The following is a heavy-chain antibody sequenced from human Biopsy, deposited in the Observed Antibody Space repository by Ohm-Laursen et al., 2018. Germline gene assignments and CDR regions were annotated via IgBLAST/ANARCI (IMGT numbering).Heavy chain of an antibody. V-gene: IGHV4-34*01. J-gene: IGHJ6*02. CDR1: GGSFSGYY. CDR2: INHRGST. Sequence: SETLSLTCAVYGGSFSGYYWSWIRQPPGKGLEWIGEINHRGSTNYNPSLKSRVTISVDASKNQFSLKLRSVTAADTAVYYCARAVDYYDPYYYYDLDVWGQGTTVTVSS. D-gene: IGHD3-16*01. CDR3: ARAVDYYDPYYYYDLDV.